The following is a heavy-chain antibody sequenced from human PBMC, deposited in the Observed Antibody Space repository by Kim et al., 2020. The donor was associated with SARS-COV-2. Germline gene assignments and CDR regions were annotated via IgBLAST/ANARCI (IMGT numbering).Heavy chain of an antibody. D-gene: IGHD6-19*01. V-gene: IGHV3-20*01. Sequence: GGSLRLSCAVSGFTFDDFGMSWVRQAPGKGLEWVSGINWNGGSTGYADSVKGRFIISRDNAKNSLYLQMNSLRAEDTAFYHCARNAESSSGWGNWFAPWGQGTLVTVSS. CDR3: ARNAESSSGWGNWFAP. J-gene: IGHJ5*02. CDR2: INWNGGST. CDR1: GFTFDDFG.